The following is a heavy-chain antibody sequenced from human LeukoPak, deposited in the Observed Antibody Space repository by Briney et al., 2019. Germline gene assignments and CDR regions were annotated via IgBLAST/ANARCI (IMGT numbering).Heavy chain of an antibody. D-gene: IGHD1-1*01. V-gene: IGHV3-21*01. CDR3: ARALTTLTYEGY. Sequence: PGGSLRLSCAASGFTFSSYTMHWIRQAPGKGLEWVSSISGSNSYTFYADSVKGRFTVSRDNAKDSLYLQMNSLRAEDTAVYYCARALTTLTYEGYWGQGTLVTVSS. J-gene: IGHJ4*02. CDR1: GFTFSSYT. CDR2: ISGSNSYT.